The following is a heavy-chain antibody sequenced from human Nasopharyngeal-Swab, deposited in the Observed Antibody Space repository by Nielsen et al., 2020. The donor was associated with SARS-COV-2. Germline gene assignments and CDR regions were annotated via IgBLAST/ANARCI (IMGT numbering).Heavy chain of an antibody. CDR2: INSDGSST. CDR1: GFTFSSYW. Sequence: GSLRLSCAASGFTFSSYWMHWVRQAPGKGLVWVSRINSDGSSTSYADSVKGRFTISRDNAKNTLYLQMNSLRAEDTAVYYCAREGDFWSGYYSLDYWGQGTLVTVSS. J-gene: IGHJ4*02. V-gene: IGHV3-74*01. D-gene: IGHD3-3*01. CDR3: AREGDFWSGYYSLDY.